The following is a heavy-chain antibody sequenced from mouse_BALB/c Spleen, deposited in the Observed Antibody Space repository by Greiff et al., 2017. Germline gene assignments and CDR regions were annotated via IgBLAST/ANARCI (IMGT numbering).Heavy chain of an antibody. Sequence: EVQRVESGGGLVQPGGSLKLSCAASGFTFSSYTMSWVRQTPEKRLEWVAYISNGGGSTYYPDTVKGRFTISRDNAKNTLYLQMSSLKSEDTAMYYCARHGFTTATFDYRGQGTTLTVSS. CDR3: ARHGFTTATFDY. D-gene: IGHD1-2*01. CDR1: GFTFSSYT. V-gene: IGHV5-12-2*01. J-gene: IGHJ2*01. CDR2: ISNGGGST.